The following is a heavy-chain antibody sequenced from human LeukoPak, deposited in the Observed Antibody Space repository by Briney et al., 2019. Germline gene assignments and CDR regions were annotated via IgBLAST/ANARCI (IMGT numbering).Heavy chain of an antibody. D-gene: IGHD5-18*01. CDR1: GYSFTSYW. J-gene: IGHJ4*02. CDR2: IYPGDSDT. CDR3: ARGGNTAMVNFDY. Sequence: GESLQISCKGSGYSFTSYWIGWVRPLPGKGLEWMGIIYPGDSDTRYSPSFQGQVTISADKSISTAYLQWSSLKASDTAMYYCARGGNTAMVNFDYWGQGTLVTVSS. V-gene: IGHV5-51*01.